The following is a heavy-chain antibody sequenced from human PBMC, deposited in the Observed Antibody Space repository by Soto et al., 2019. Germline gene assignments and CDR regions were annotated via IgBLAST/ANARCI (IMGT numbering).Heavy chain of an antibody. Sequence: SVAVSCKASGCTCSSYAINCVRQATGQGLECMGWMNPNSGNTGYAQKFQGRVTMTRNTSISTAYMELSSLRSEDTAVYYCARGHDEGFLSAPSYYSCGMEVWDEGIRLTVSS. J-gene: IGHJ6*02. CDR1: GCTCSSYA. CDR2: MNPNSGNT. D-gene: IGHD3-3*01. CDR3: ARGHDEGFLSAPSYYSCGMEV. V-gene: IGHV1-8*01.